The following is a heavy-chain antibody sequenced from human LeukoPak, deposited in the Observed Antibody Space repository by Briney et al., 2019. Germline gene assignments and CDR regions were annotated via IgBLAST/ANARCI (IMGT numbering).Heavy chain of an antibody. D-gene: IGHD3-22*01. Sequence: PSETLSLTCAVYGGSFSDYYWSSFRQPPGKGLEWIGEINHGGSTNYNPPLKSRVTISVDTSKNQFSLKLSSVTAADTAVYYCAYSSDFQQHWGQGTLVTVSS. CDR1: GGSFSDYY. V-gene: IGHV4-34*01. CDR2: INHGGST. J-gene: IGHJ1*01. CDR3: AYSSDFQQH.